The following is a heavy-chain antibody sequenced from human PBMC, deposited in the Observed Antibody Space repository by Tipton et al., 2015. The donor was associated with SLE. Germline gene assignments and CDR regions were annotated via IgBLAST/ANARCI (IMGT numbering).Heavy chain of an antibody. CDR3: ARDLASYYGVDV. CDR2: IYYSGST. J-gene: IGHJ6*02. CDR1: GDSISRYY. D-gene: IGHD3-3*02. V-gene: IGHV4-59*01. Sequence: PGLVKPSETLSLTCTVSGDSISRYYWSWIRQPPGKGLEWIGYIYYSGSTNYNPSLKSRITISLDTSKNQFSLKLNSVTAADTAVYYCARDLASYYGVDVWGQGTTVTVSS.